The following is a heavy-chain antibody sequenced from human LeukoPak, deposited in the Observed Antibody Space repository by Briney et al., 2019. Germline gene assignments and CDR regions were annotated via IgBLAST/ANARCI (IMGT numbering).Heavy chain of an antibody. J-gene: IGHJ1*01. CDR1: GYTFTSYA. Sequence: ASVKVSCKASGYTFTSYAIHWVRQAPGQRLEWMGWINAGNGNTKYSQKFQGRVTITRDTSASTAYMELSSLRSEDTAVYYCARGCSGDCPNAEYFQHWGQGTLVTVSS. V-gene: IGHV1-3*01. CDR2: INAGNGNT. CDR3: ARGCSGDCPNAEYFQH. D-gene: IGHD2-21*02.